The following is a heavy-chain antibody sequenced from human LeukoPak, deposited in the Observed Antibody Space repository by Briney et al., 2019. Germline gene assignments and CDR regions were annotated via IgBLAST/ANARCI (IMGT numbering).Heavy chain of an antibody. CDR2: ISPSGDYT. CDR3: ARDNSGWSVDY. CDR1: GYTFSSYY. Sequence: ASAKVSCKASGYTFSSYYMHWVRQAPGQGLEWMEIISPSGDYTRYAQKLQGRVSMTLDTSTSTVYMELNSLESEDTAMYYCARDNSGWSVDYWGQGTLVTVTS. D-gene: IGHD6-19*01. J-gene: IGHJ4*02. V-gene: IGHV1-46*04.